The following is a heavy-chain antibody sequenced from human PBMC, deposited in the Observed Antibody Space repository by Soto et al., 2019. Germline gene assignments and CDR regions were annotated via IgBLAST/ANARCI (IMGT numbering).Heavy chain of an antibody. Sequence: QVQLQESGPGLVKPSETLSLTCTVSGRSMSSYYWSWIRQPPGKGLEWIGYIYYSGSTNYNPSLKSRVTISVDTSMNQFSLKLISVPAADTAVYYCARLWGWFGDYWGQGTLVTVSS. CDR3: ARLWGWFGDY. V-gene: IGHV4-59*08. CDR2: IYYSGST. D-gene: IGHD3-10*01. CDR1: GRSMSSYY. J-gene: IGHJ4*02.